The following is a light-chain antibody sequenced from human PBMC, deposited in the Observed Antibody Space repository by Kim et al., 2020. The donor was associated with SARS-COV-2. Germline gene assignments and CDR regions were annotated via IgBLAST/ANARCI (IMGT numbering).Light chain of an antibody. CDR1: QTLFYSSNNKNY. Sequence: DIVMTQSPDSLAVSLGERATINCKSNQTLFYSSNNKNYLAWYQQRPGQSPKLLIYWASTRGSGVHDRFSGSGSGTDFTLTINTLQAEDVAVYKWKQYYDDTRSFGQGTK. CDR2: WAS. V-gene: IGKV4-1*01. J-gene: IGKJ2*03. CDR3: KQYYDDTRS.